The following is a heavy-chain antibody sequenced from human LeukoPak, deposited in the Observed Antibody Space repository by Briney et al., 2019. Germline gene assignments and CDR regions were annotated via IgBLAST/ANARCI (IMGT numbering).Heavy chain of an antibody. V-gene: IGHV3-23*01. D-gene: IGHD5-12*01. CDR2: ISGSGGST. CDR3: ANGYSGYGTLDY. Sequence: GGSLRLSCTVSGFTVSSNSMSWVRQAPGKGLEWVSAISGSGGSTYYADSVKGRFTISRDNSKNTLYLQMNSLRAEDTAVYYCANGYSGYGTLDYWGQGTLVTVSS. J-gene: IGHJ4*02. CDR1: GFTVSSNS.